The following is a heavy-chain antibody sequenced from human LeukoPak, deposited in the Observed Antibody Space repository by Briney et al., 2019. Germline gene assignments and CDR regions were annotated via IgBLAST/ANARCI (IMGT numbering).Heavy chain of an antibody. V-gene: IGHV3-11*04. D-gene: IGHD3-22*01. CDR3: ARVGYDSSGRFDY. J-gene: IGHJ4*02. CDR1: GFTFSDYY. CDR2: ISSSGSII. Sequence: GGSLRLSCAASGFTFSDYYMTWIRQAPGKGLEWVSYISSSGSIIYYADSVKGRFIISRDNAKNSLYLQMNSLRAEDTAVYFCARVGYDSSGRFDYWGQGTLVSVSS.